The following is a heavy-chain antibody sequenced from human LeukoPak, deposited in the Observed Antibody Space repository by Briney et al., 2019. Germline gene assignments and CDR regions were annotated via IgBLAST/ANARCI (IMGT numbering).Heavy chain of an antibody. Sequence: GASVQVSCKVSGYTPTELSMHWVRQAPGKGLEWMGGFDPEDGETIYAQKFQGRVTMTEDTSTDTAYMELSSLRSEDTAVYYCATVSGWYGYGMDVWGQGTTVTVSS. CDR2: FDPEDGET. J-gene: IGHJ6*02. V-gene: IGHV1-24*01. D-gene: IGHD6-19*01. CDR1: GYTPTELS. CDR3: ATVSGWYGYGMDV.